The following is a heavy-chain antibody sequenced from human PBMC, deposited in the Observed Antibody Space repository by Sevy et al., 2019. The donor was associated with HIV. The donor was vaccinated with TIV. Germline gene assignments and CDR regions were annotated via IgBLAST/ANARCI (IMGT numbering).Heavy chain of an antibody. J-gene: IGHJ4*02. CDR3: ARLDSYSIGWSPRYYFDY. Sequence: GESLKISCKGSAYTFTTHWIGWVRQMPGKGLEWMGIMSPGDSDPGYSQSFQGQVTMSVDKSDSTAYLHWHSLETSDTAIYYCARLDSYSIGWSPRYYFDYWGQGTLVTVSS. CDR2: MSPGDSDP. D-gene: IGHD6-19*01. CDR1: AYTFTTHW. V-gene: IGHV5-51*01.